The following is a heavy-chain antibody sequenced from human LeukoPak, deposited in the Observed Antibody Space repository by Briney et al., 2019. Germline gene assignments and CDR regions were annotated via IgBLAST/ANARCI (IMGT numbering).Heavy chain of an antibody. D-gene: IGHD6-13*01. J-gene: IGHJ4*02. CDR1: GFTFSSYS. CDR2: ISSSSSTI. CDR3: AKSGPNIAAAGEFDY. V-gene: IGHV3-48*01. Sequence: PGGSLRLSCAAPGFTFSSYSMNWVRQAPGKGLEWVSYISSSSSTIYYADSVKGRFTISRDNSKNTLYLQMNSLRAEDTAVYYCAKSGPNIAAAGEFDYWGQGTLVTVSS.